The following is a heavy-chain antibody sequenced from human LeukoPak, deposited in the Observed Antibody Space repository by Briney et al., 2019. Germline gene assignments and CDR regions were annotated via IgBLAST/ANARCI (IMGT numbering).Heavy chain of an antibody. D-gene: IGHD5-12*01. V-gene: IGHV4-4*02. CDR1: GGSLISGNW. Sequence: PSGTLSLTCAVSGGSLISGNWWSWVRQPPGKGLEWIGEIYHSGRTNYNPSLKRRVTISLDKSKHHFSLNLSSVTAADTALYYCASSDGLPPRSDSSYDVFDYWGQGTLVTVSS. CDR2: IYHSGRT. J-gene: IGHJ4*02. CDR3: ASSDGLPPRSDSSYDVFDY.